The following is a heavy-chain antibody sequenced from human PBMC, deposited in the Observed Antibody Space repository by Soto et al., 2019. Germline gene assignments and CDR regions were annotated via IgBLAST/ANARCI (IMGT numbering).Heavy chain of an antibody. CDR3: ARGDQKLVLDYYGGMDV. V-gene: IGHV1-18*01. CDR2: ISAYNGNT. D-gene: IGHD6-13*01. J-gene: IGHJ6*02. Sequence: QVQLVQSGAEVKKPGASVKVSCKASGYTFTSYGISWVRQAPGRGLEWMGWISAYNGNTNYAQKLQGRVTMTTDTSTSTAYMELRRLRSDDTAVYYCARGDQKLVLDYYGGMDVWGQGSTVTVSS. CDR1: GYTFTSYG.